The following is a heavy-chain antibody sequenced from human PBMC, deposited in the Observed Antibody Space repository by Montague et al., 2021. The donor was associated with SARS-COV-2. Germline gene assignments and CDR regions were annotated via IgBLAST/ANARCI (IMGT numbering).Heavy chain of an antibody. D-gene: IGHD1-26*01. CDR3: ARDRGGSYPLDY. CDR1: GGSISSST. V-gene: IGHV3-21*01. CDR2: ISSSSSYI. Sequence: ETLSLTCTVSGGSISSSTYYWGWIRQAPGKGLEWVSSISSSSSYIYYADSVKGRFTISRDNAKNSLYLQMNSLRAEDTAVYYCARDRGGSYPLDYWGQGTLVTVSS. J-gene: IGHJ4*02.